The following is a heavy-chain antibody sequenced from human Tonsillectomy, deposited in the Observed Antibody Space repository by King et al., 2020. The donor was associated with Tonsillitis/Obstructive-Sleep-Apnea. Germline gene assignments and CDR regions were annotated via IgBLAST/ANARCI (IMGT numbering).Heavy chain of an antibody. CDR3: ARDSRSHYYDTSGYYTFDY. CDR2: FSAYNGDT. D-gene: IGHD3-22*01. CDR1: GYTFTTYG. J-gene: IGHJ4*02. V-gene: IGHV1-18*01. Sequence: QLVQSGAEVKKPGASVKVSCKASGYTFTTYGISWVRQAPGQGLEWMGWFSAYNGDTNYAQKLQGRVTMTTDTSTSTAYMEVRSLRSDDTAVYYCARDSRSHYYDTSGYYTFDYWGQGTLVTVSS.